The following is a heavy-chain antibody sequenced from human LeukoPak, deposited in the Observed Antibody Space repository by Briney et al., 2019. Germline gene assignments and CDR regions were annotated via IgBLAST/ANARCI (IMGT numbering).Heavy chain of an antibody. J-gene: IGHJ4*02. D-gene: IGHD2-15*01. CDR2: LSGSGGST. CDR1: GFTFYTYA. CDR3: AKGRCSGGSCYGGGFDY. V-gene: IGHV3-23*01. Sequence: GGSLRLSCAASGFTFYTYAMSWVRQAPGKGLEWVSGLSGSGGSTYYADSVKGRFTISRDNAKTTLYLQMNSLRAEDTAVYYCAKGRCSGGSCYGGGFDYWGQGTLVTVSS.